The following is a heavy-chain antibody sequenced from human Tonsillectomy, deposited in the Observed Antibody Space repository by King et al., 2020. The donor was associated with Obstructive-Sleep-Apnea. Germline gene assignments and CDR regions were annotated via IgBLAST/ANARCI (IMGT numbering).Heavy chain of an antibody. D-gene: IGHD4-17*01. CDR3: AKANYGDYVSAFDY. Sequence: VQLVESGGGLVQPGGSLRLSCAASGFTFSIYAMNWVRQAPGKGLEWVSVVSGSGGSTYYADSVKGRFTISRDNSKNTLYLQMNSLRAEDTAIYYCAKANYGDYVSAFDYWGQGTLVTVSS. V-gene: IGHV3-23*04. CDR1: GFTFSIYA. J-gene: IGHJ4*02. CDR2: VSGSGGST.